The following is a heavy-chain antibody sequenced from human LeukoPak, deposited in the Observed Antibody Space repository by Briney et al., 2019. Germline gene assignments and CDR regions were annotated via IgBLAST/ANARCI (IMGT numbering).Heavy chain of an antibody. CDR3: TRLGGSPPYFDY. CDR2: IRRKGNDYAT. V-gene: IGHV3-73*01. J-gene: IGHJ4*02. D-gene: IGHD3-16*01. CDR1: GFTFSGSA. Sequence: PGGSLRLSCAASGFTFSGSAMHWVRQASGKGLGWVGRIRRKGNDYATAYAASVKGRFTISRDDSKNTAYLQMDSLKTEDTAVYFCTRLGGSPPYFDYWGQGTLVTVSS.